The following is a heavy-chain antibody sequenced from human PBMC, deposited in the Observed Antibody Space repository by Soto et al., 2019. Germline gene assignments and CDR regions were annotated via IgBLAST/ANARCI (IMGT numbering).Heavy chain of an antibody. CDR1: GFTFSSYW. J-gene: IGHJ4*02. Sequence: EVQLVESGGGLVQPGGSLRLSCAASGFTFSSYWMSWVRQAPGKGLEWVANIKQDGSEEYYVDSVKGRFIISRDNAKNFLYLQMNSLRAEDTAVYYCARGERSRSWYWLMDYWGQGTLVTVSS. D-gene: IGHD6-13*01. CDR2: IKQDGSEE. V-gene: IGHV3-7*01. CDR3: ARGERSRSWYWLMDY.